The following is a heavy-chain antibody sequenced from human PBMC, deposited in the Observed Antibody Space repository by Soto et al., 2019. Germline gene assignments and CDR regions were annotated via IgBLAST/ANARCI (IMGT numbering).Heavy chain of an antibody. CDR3: TRSVSDSPYYGMDV. CDR2: TYYRSKWYN. V-gene: IGHV6-1*01. J-gene: IGHJ6*02. D-gene: IGHD2-15*01. Sequence: KQSQTLSLTCAISGDSVSNNSVAWNWIRQSPTRGLEWLGRTYYRSKWYNNYAVSVKSRVIISPDTSKNQFSLQLNSVTPDDTAVYYCTRSVSDSPYYGMDVWGHGTTVTVSS. CDR1: GDSVSNNSVA.